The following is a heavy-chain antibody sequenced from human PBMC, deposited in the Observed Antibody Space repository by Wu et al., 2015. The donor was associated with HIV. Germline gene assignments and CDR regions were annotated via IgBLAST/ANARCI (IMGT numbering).Heavy chain of an antibody. V-gene: IGHV1-18*01. J-gene: IGHJ1*01. Sequence: QVQLVQSGAEVKKPGASVKVSCKASGYTFTSYGISWVRQAPGQGLEWMGWISAYNGNTNYAQKLQGRVTMTTDTSTSTAYMELRSLRSDDTAVYYCARDPGSPSVVVVAATGYFQHWGQGTLVTVSS. CDR1: GYTFTSYG. CDR2: ISAYNGNT. D-gene: IGHD2-15*01. CDR3: ARDPGSPSVVVVAATGYFQH.